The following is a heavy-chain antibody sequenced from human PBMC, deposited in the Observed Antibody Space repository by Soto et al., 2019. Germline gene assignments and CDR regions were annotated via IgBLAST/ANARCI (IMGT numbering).Heavy chain of an antibody. V-gene: IGHV6-1*01. D-gene: IGHD3-3*01. J-gene: IGHJ6*02. CDR2: TYYRSKWYN. CDR3: AREITIFGDRYYYYYGMDV. Sequence: QALSLPSAISGDSVSSNSAACNLIRHSPSRGLEWLGRTYYRSKWYNDYAVSVKSRITINPDTSKNQFSLQLNSVTPEDTAVYYCAREITIFGDRYYYYYGMDVWGQGTTVTVSS. CDR1: GDSVSSNSAA.